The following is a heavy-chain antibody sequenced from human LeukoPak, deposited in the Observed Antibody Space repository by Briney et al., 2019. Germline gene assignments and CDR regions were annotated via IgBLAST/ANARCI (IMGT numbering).Heavy chain of an antibody. D-gene: IGHD5-18*01. CDR3: ARGYSYGDFDY. J-gene: IGHJ4*02. CDR1: GGSIRSGSFF. CDR2: VHYSESA. Sequence: PSETLSLTCSVSGGSIRSGSFFWGWIRQPPGKGLEWIASVHYSESAYYNPSLKSRLTISVDTSKNQFSLKLSSVTAADAAVYYCARGYSYGDFDYWGQGTLVTVSP. V-gene: IGHV4-39*01.